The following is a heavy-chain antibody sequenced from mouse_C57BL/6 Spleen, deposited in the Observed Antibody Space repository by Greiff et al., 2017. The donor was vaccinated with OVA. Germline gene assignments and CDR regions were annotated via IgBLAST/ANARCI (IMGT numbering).Heavy chain of an antibody. CDR3: ARGGGYYDYYAMDY. Sequence: ESGPGLVKPSQSLSLTCSVTGYSITSGYYWNWIRQFPGNKLEWMGYISYDGSNNYNPSLKNRISITRDTSKNQFFLKLNSVTTEDTATYYCARGGGYYDYYAMDYWGQGTSVTVSS. J-gene: IGHJ4*01. D-gene: IGHD2-3*01. CDR1: GYSITSGYY. CDR2: ISYDGSN. V-gene: IGHV3-6*01.